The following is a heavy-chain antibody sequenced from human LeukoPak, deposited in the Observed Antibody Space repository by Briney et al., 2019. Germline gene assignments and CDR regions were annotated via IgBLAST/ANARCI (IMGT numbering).Heavy chain of an antibody. CDR2: ISYDGSNK. Sequence: GGSLRLSCAASGFTFSSYGMHWVRQAPGKGLEWVAVISYDGSNKYYADSVKGRFTISRDNSKNTLYLQMNSLRAEDTAVYYCAKDAGLRWSPFDYWGQGTLVTVSS. CDR3: AKDAGLRWSPFDY. V-gene: IGHV3-30*18. D-gene: IGHD4-23*01. J-gene: IGHJ4*02. CDR1: GFTFSSYG.